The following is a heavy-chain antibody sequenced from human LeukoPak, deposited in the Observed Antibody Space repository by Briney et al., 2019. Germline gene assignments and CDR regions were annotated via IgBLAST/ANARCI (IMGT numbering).Heavy chain of an antibody. J-gene: IGHJ4*02. V-gene: IGHV3-23*01. CDR1: GFTFSSYG. D-gene: IGHD5-18*01. CDR2: ISGSGTNT. CDR3: AKSSRPVTAMAFFDY. Sequence: GGTLRLSCAASGFTFSSYGMSWVRQAPGKGLEWVSGISGSGTNTNYADSVKGRFTISRDNSKNTVYLQMKSLGAEDTAVYYCAKSSRPVTAMAFFDYWGQGTLVTVSS.